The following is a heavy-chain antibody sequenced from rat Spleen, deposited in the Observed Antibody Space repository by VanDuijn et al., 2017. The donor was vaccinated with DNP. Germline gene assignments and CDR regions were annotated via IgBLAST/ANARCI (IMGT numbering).Heavy chain of an antibody. J-gene: IGHJ4*01. CDR2: IIYDGGRT. CDR3: TTFEGRDA. CDR1: GFIFSDYA. V-gene: IGHV5S10*01. Sequence: EVQLVESGGGLVRPGNSLRLSCAASGFIFSDYAMAWVRQSPKMGLEWVATIIYDGGRTYYRNSVKGRFTISRDNAKSTLYLQMDSLRSEDTATYYCTTFEGRDAWGQGTSVTVSS. D-gene: IGHD1-11*01.